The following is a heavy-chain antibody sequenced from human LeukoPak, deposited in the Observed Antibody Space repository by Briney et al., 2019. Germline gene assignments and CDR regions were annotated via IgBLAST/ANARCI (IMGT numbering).Heavy chain of an antibody. Sequence: GGSLRLSCAASGITFSTSWMHCVRQAPGKGLVCVSRISSDGSNTIYADSVRGRFTISRDNAKNTLYLQMNSLRAEDTAVYYCARDQSIMGATTVDYWGQGTLVTVSS. J-gene: IGHJ4*02. CDR3: ARDQSIMGATTVDY. V-gene: IGHV3-74*01. CDR2: ISSDGSNT. D-gene: IGHD1-26*01. CDR1: GITFSTSW.